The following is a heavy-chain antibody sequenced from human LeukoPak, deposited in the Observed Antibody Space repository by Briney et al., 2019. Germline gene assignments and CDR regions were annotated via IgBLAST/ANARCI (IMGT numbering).Heavy chain of an antibody. Sequence: SETLSLTCTVSGGSISSHYWSWIRQPPGKGLEWIGYIYYSGSTNYNPSLKGRVTISLGTSKNQFSLKLSSVTAADTAVYYCGRYFDWSDAFDVWGQGTMVTVSS. CDR2: IYYSGST. J-gene: IGHJ3*01. CDR3: GRYFDWSDAFDV. D-gene: IGHD3-9*01. CDR1: GGSISSHY. V-gene: IGHV4-59*11.